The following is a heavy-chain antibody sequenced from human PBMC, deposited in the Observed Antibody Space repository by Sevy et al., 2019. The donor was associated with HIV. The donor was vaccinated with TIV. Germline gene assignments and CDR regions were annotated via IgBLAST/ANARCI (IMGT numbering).Heavy chain of an antibody. CDR3: AGENAWGRGYS. CDR1: GGSITSLY. CDR2: IYYNGNI. V-gene: IGHV4-59*08. J-gene: IGHJ4*02. D-gene: IGHD1-26*01. Sequence: SETLSLTCTVSGGSITSLYWNWIRQPPGKGLEWIANIYYNGNINYNPSLKSRVTLSLDTSKNQFLLRLSSVTAEETAMYYCAGENAWGRGYSWGQGTLVTVSS.